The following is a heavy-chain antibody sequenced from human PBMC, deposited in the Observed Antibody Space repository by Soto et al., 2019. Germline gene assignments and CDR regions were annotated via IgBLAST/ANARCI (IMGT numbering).Heavy chain of an antibody. CDR1: GASINNVF. CDR3: ARRDYGYKCLDS. V-gene: IGHV4-59*01. D-gene: IGHD4-17*01. CDR2: MDSTGTT. Sequence: SETLSLTCTVSGASINNVFWNWIRQPPGKGLEWIGYMDSTGTTFYNPFLKSRVTISIDKSKKQFSQNLRSVTAADTAVYYCARRDYGYKCLDSWGQGTLVTVSS. J-gene: IGHJ5*01.